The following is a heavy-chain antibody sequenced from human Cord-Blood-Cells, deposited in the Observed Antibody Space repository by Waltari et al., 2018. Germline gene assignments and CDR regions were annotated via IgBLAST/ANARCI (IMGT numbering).Heavy chain of an antibody. V-gene: IGHV1-69*09. CDR1: GGTLSSYA. J-gene: IGHJ5*02. D-gene: IGHD6-6*01. CDR3: ARDLLAARHWFDP. CDR2: IVTILGIE. Sequence: QVQLVQSGAEVKKPGSSVKVSCKASGGTLSSYAISWVRQAPGQGLEWMGRIVTILGIENYAQKSKAGVTITADKSTRTAFMELSSLRSDDTAVYYCARDLLAARHWFDPWGQGTLVTVSS.